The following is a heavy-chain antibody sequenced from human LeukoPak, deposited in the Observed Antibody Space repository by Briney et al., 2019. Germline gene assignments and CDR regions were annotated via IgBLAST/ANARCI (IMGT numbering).Heavy chain of an antibody. D-gene: IGHD2-2*01. CDR2: INAGNGNT. V-gene: IGHV1-3*01. Sequence: ASVRVSSTPSGYTFTTYAMHSVRQAPGQRLEWMGWINAGNGNTIYSQKFQGRVTITRDTSASTAYMELSSLRSEDTAVYYCARLGYCSRTTCSLLAYWGQGTLVTVSS. CDR1: GYTFTTYA. J-gene: IGHJ4*02. CDR3: ARLGYCSRTTCSLLAY.